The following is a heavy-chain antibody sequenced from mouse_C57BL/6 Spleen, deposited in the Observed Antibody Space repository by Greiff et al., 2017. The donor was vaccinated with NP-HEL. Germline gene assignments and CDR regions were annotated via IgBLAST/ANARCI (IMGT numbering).Heavy chain of an antibody. CDR1: GYTFTSYW. D-gene: IGHD2-4*01. V-gene: IGHV1-53*01. Sequence: VQLQQPGTELVKPGASVKLSCKASGYTFTSYWMHWVKQRPGQGLEWIGNINPSNGGTNYNEKFKSKSTLTVDKSSSTAYMQLSSLTSEDSAVYYCARRRIYYDYDYWYFDGWGKGTTVTVSA. CDR2: INPSNGGT. J-gene: IGHJ1*03. CDR3: ARRRIYYDYDYWYFDG.